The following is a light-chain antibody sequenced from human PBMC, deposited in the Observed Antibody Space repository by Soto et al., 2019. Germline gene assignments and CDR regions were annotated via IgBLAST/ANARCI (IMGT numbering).Light chain of an antibody. V-gene: IGKV1-39*01. CDR3: QQSYSTRVT. Sequence: DIRMTQSPSSLSASVGARVTITCRARQSISSYLNWYQQKPGKAPKLLIYAASSLQSGVPSRFSGSGSGTDFTLTISSLQPEDFATYYCQQSYSTRVTFGQGTKVEIK. J-gene: IGKJ1*01. CDR2: AAS. CDR1: QSISSY.